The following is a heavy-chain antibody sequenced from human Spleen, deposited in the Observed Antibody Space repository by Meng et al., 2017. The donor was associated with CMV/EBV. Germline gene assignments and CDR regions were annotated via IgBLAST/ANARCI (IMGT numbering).Heavy chain of an antibody. V-gene: IGHV5-51*01. CDR2: IYPGDSDA. CDR3: ARVGGYSDGYFDY. Sequence: KGSGYSFTSYWIGWVRQMPGKGLEWMGIIYPGDSDARYSPSFQGQVTISADKSISTAYLQWSSLKAADTAMYYCARVGGYSDGYFDYWGQGTLVTVSS. D-gene: IGHD5-18*01. J-gene: IGHJ4*02. CDR1: GYSFTSYW.